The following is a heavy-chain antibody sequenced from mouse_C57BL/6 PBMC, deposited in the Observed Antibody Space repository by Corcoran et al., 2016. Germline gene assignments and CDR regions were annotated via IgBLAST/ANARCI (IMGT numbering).Heavy chain of an antibody. D-gene: IGHD1-1*01. CDR3: ARSGYGSSHDYYAMDY. CDR2: TNPNNGGT. CDR1: GYTFTDYY. V-gene: IGHV1-26*01. J-gene: IGHJ4*01. Sequence: EVQLQQSGPELVKPGASVKISCKASGYTFTDYYMNWVKQSHGKSLEWIGDTNPNNGGTSYNQKFKGKATLTVDKSSSTAYMELRSLTSEDSAVYYCARSGYGSSHDYYAMDYWGQGTSVTVSS.